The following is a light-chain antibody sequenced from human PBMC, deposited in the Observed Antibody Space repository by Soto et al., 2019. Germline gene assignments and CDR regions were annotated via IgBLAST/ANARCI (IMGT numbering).Light chain of an antibody. CDR2: DAS. CDR1: QSVSSN. CDR3: QQYNNFPLP. J-gene: IGKJ4*01. V-gene: IGKV3-15*01. Sequence: EIVMTQSPATLSVSPGERATLSCRASQSVSSNLAWYQQKPGQTPRLLIYDASSSATGIPARFSGSGSGTDLTLTISCLQSADVAVYYCQQYNNFPLPVGGGTNGEIK.